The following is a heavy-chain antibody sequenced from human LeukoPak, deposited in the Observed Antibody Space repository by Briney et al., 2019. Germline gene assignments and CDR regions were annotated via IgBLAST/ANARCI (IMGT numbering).Heavy chain of an antibody. J-gene: IGHJ5*02. CDR1: GFTFSSYE. CDR2: ISSSGSTI. CDR3: ARDEYYYGSGST. D-gene: IGHD3-10*01. V-gene: IGHV3-48*03. Sequence: QSGGSLRLSCAASGFTFSSYEMNWVRQAPGKGLEWVSYISSSGSTIYYADSVKGRFTISRDNAKNSLYLQMNSLRAEDTAVYYCARDEYYYGSGSTWGQGTLVTVSS.